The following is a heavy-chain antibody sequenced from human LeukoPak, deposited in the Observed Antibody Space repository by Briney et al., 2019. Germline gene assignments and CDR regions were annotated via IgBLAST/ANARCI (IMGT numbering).Heavy chain of an antibody. V-gene: IGHV1-18*01. D-gene: IGHD2-15*01. J-gene: IGHJ6*02. CDR2: ISAYNGNT. Sequence: ASVKVSCKASGYTFTSYGISWVRQAPGQGLEWMGWISAYNGNTNYAQKLQGRVTMTTDTSTSTAYMELSSLRSDDTAVYYCARGYCSGGSCYHYYYYGMDVWGQGTTVTVSS. CDR1: GYTFTSYG. CDR3: ARGYCSGGSCYHYYYYGMDV.